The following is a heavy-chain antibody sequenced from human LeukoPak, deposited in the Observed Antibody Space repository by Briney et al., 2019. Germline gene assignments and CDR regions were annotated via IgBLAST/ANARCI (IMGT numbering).Heavy chain of an antibody. V-gene: IGHV3-30*18. CDR1: GFTFSSYG. Sequence: GGSLRLSCAASGFTFSSYGMHWGRQAPGKGLKWVAVISYDGSNKYYADSVKGRFTISRDNSKNTLYMQMNSLRAEDTAVYYCAKDLGGSGWYGAYWGQGTLVTVSS. CDR2: ISYDGSNK. CDR3: AKDLGGSGWYGAY. D-gene: IGHD6-19*01. J-gene: IGHJ4*02.